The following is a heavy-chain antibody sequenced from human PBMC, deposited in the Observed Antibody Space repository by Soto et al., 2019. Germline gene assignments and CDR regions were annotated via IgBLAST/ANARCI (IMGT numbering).Heavy chain of an antibody. J-gene: IGHJ4*02. Sequence: ASVKVSCKASGYTFTGYYMHWVRQAPGQGLERMGWINPNSGGTNYAQKFQGRVTMTRDTSISTAYMELSRLRSDDTAVYYCARAGIYDSSGYYSYYFDYWGQGTLVTVSS. V-gene: IGHV1-2*02. CDR2: INPNSGGT. CDR3: ARAGIYDSSGYYSYYFDY. D-gene: IGHD3-22*01. CDR1: GYTFTGYY.